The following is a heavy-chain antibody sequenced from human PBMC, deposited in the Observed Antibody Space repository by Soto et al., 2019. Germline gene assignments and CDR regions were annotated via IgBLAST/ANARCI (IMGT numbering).Heavy chain of an antibody. CDR1: GYSITSGHY. J-gene: IGHJ6*02. CDR3: ARRIEMTTMKTGMDV. Sequence: SETLSLTCDVSGYSITSGHYWGWIRQPPGKGLEWIGIIHHSGSTYYNPSLKSRVTISIDTSRNRFSLKLISVTAADTAVYYCARRIEMTTMKTGMDVWGQGTTVTVSS. V-gene: IGHV4-38-2*01. CDR2: IHHSGST.